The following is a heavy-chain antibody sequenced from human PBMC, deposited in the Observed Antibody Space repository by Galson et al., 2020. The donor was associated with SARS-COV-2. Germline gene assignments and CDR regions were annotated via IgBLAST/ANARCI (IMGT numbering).Heavy chain of an antibody. CDR2: IWNDGSNK. CDR3: AREDVVTLYS. D-gene: IGHD2-15*01. V-gene: IGHV3-33*01. CDR1: GHTLTTYG. Sequence: GGSLRLYCPASGHTLTTYGMHWVRQAPGMGLESVAVIWNDGSNKYYADSVKGRFTISRDNSKNTLYLQMNSLRAEDTAVYYCAREDVVTLYSWGQGTLVTVSS. J-gene: IGHJ4*02.